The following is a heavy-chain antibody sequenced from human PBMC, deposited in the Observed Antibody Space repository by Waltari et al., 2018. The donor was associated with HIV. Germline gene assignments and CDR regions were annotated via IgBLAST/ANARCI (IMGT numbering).Heavy chain of an antibody. CDR1: GGSISSSSYY. Sequence: QLQLQESGPGLVKPSETLSLTCTVSGGSISSSSYYWGWIRQPPGKGLEWIGSIYYSGSTYYNPSLKSRVTISVDTSKNQFSLKLSSVTAADTAVYYCARDLGVSSSLNWGQGTLVTVSS. V-gene: IGHV4-39*07. CDR3: ARDLGVSSSLN. D-gene: IGHD6-6*01. CDR2: IYYSGST. J-gene: IGHJ4*02.